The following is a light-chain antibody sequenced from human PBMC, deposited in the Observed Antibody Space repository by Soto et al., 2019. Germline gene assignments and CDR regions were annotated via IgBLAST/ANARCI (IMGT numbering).Light chain of an antibody. CDR2: DVT. Sequence: QSALTQPASVSGSPGQSITISCTGTSSDIGVYNYVSWYQQHPGKAPKLMIYDVTKRPSGVSNRFSGSKSGNTASLTISGLQAEDEADYYCTSYRGSGIFDVFGGGTKVTVL. CDR1: SSDIGVYNY. CDR3: TSYRGSGIFDV. J-gene: IGLJ2*01. V-gene: IGLV2-14*01.